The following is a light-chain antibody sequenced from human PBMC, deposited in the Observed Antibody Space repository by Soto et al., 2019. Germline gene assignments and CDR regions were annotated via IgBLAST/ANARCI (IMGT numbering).Light chain of an antibody. J-gene: IGKJ5*01. CDR1: QSISTY. CDR2: GAS. V-gene: IGKV1-39*01. Sequence: DIQMTQSPSSLSASVGDRVTFTCRASQSISTYLNWYEQKPGKAPNLLIYGASNLQSGVPSRFSGGGSGTDFTLTISSLQPEDFGTYYCQQYENLPTFGQGTRLEIK. CDR3: QQYENLPT.